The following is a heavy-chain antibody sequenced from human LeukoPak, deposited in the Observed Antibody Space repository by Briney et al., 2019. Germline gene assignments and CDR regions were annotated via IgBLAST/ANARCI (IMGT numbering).Heavy chain of an antibody. CDR1: GFTFSSYG. D-gene: IGHD3-16*02. V-gene: IGHV3-33*06. CDR3: AKDSMITFGGVTVPFDY. CDR2: IWYDGSNK. J-gene: IGHJ4*02. Sequence: GGSLRLSCAASGFTFSSYGMHWVRQAPGKGLEWVAVIWYDGSNKYYADSVKGRFTISRDNSKNALYLQMNSLRAEDTAVYYCAKDSMITFGGVTVPFDYWGQGTLVTVSS.